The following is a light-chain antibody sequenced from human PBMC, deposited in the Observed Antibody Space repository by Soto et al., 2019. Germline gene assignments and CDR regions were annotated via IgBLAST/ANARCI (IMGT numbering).Light chain of an antibody. CDR3: QQADTFPRT. Sequence: DIQMTQSPSAVSASVGESVTITCRASQGVSTYLAWYQQKPGKAPNLLIFAATTLQSGVPSRFSGSVSGTDFTLTITSVQPEDLASYYCQQADTFPRTFGQGTKLEIK. CDR2: AAT. CDR1: QGVSTY. J-gene: IGKJ2*02. V-gene: IGKV1-12*01.